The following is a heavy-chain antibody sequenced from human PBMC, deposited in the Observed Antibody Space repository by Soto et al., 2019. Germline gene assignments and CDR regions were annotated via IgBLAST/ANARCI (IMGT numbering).Heavy chain of an antibody. V-gene: IGHV3-30-3*01. D-gene: IGHD3-22*01. Sequence: QVQLVESGGGVVQPGRSLRLSCAASGFTFSSYAMHWVRQAPGKGLEWVAVISYDGSNKYYADSVKGRFTISRGNSKNMLYLQMNSLRAEDTAVYYCARDRAYYYDSSGYPLWAFDIWGQGTMVTVSS. CDR2: ISYDGSNK. CDR1: GFTFSSYA. J-gene: IGHJ3*02. CDR3: ARDRAYYYDSSGYPLWAFDI.